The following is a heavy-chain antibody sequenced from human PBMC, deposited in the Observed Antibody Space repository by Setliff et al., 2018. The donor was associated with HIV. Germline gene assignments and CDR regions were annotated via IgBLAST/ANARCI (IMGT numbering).Heavy chain of an antibody. Sequence: SETLSLTCTVSGGSIRSYYWSWIRQPPGKGLEWIGYIYYSGSANYNPSLKSRVTISVDTSQNQFSLKMSSVTAADTAVYYCTSCNLRPGLGYWGQGTLVTVSS. D-gene: IGHD2-15*01. CDR2: IYYSGSA. CDR3: TSCNLRPGLGY. J-gene: IGHJ4*02. V-gene: IGHV4-59*01. CDR1: GGSIRSYY.